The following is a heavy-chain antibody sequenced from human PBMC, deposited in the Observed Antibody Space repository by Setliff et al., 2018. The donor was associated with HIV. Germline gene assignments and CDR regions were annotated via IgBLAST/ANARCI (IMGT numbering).Heavy chain of an antibody. J-gene: IGHJ4*02. CDR2: ITPIFGTT. V-gene: IGHV1-69*13. Sequence: SVKVSCKASGGTFDDYGFNWMRQAPGQGLEWMGGITPIFGTTHYAQKFQGRVTITADESTTAIYMELNGLRSDDTAVYYCARVTWGPFDFWGQGTLVTVS. D-gene: IGHD3-16*01. CDR1: GGTFDDYG. CDR3: ARVTWGPFDF.